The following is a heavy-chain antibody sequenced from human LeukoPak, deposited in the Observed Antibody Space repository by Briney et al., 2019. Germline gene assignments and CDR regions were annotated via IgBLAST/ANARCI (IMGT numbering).Heavy chain of an antibody. CDR1: GGSISSYY. J-gene: IGHJ6*03. D-gene: IGHD4-17*01. Sequence: SETLSLTCTVSGGSISSYYWSWIRQPPGKGLEWIGYIYSSGSTNYNPSLNSRVTISVDTSKNQFSLKLTSVTAADTAVYYCASTTTTYCSYFYYYMGVWGKGTTVTVSS. V-gene: IGHV4-4*09. CDR2: IYSSGST. CDR3: ASTTTTYCSYFYYYMGV.